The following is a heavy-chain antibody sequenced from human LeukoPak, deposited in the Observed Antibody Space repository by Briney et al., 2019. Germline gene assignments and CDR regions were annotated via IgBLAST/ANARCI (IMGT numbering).Heavy chain of an antibody. Sequence: ASVKVSCKASGYTFTSYYMHWVRQAPGQGLEWMGIINPSGGSTSYAQKFQGRVTMTRDTSTSTVYMELSSLRSEDTAVYYFAREYSGYGSDYWGQGTLVTVSS. V-gene: IGHV1-46*03. CDR1: GYTFTSYY. D-gene: IGHD5-12*01. CDR3: AREYSGYGSDY. CDR2: INPSGGST. J-gene: IGHJ4*02.